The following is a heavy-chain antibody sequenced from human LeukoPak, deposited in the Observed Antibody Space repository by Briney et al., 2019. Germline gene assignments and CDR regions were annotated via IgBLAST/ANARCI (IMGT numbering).Heavy chain of an antibody. J-gene: IGHJ4*02. CDR1: GGSFSGYY. D-gene: IGHD4-17*01. V-gene: IGHV4-34*01. Sequence: SETLSLTCAVYGGSFSGYYWSWIRQPPGKGLEWIGEINHSGSTNYNPSLKSRVTISVDTSKNQFSLKLSSVTAADTAVYYCARLDYGDFSTESFDYWGQGTLVTVSS. CDR3: ARLDYGDFSTESFDY. CDR2: INHSGST.